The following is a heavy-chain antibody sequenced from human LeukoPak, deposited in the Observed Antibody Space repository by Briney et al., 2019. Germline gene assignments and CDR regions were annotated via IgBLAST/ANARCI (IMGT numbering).Heavy chain of an antibody. J-gene: IGHJ4*02. CDR3: ARAATIYCSSTSCYVGVYDY. Sequence: GGSLRLSCAASGFTFSSYWMSWVRQAPGKGLEWVANIKQDGSEKYYVDSVKGRFTISRDNAKNSLYLQMNSLRAEDTAVYYCARAATIYCSSTSCYVGVYDYWGQGTLVTVSS. D-gene: IGHD2-2*01. CDR1: GFTFSSYW. CDR2: IKQDGSEK. V-gene: IGHV3-7*01.